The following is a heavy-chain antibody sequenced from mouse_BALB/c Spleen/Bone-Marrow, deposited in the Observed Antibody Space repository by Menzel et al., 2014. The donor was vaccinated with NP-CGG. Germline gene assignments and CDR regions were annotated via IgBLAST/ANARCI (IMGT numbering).Heavy chain of an antibody. D-gene: IGHD1-1*01. CDR3: AREGNYYGSIAMDY. CDR1: GYTFTSYW. Sequence: QVQLKQSGAELVKPGASVKLSCKASGYTFTSYWMHWVKQRPGQGLEWIGEINPSNGRTNYNEKFKSKATLTVDKSSSTAYMQLSSLTSEDSAVYYCAREGNYYGSIAMDYWGQGISVTVSS. J-gene: IGHJ4*01. CDR2: INPSNGRT. V-gene: IGHV1S81*02.